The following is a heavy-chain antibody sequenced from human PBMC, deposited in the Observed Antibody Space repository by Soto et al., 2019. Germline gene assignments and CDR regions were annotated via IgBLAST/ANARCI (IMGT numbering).Heavy chain of an antibody. D-gene: IGHD3-22*01. CDR1: GGSISSGGYS. CDR2: IYHSGST. J-gene: IGHJ3*02. Sequence: SETLSLTCAVSGGSISSGGYSWSWIRQPPGKGLEWIGYIYHSGSTYYNPSLKSRVTISVDRSKNQFSLKLSSVTAADTAVYYCAREVYYDSSGYYHGRAFDNWGQGTMVTVSS. V-gene: IGHV4-30-2*01. CDR3: AREVYYDSSGYYHGRAFDN.